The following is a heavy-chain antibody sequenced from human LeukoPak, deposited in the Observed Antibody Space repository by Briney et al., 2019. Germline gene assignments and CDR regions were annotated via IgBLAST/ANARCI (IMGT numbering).Heavy chain of an antibody. CDR3: ALAPSDVRSSGHLDAFDI. J-gene: IGHJ3*02. CDR2: ISAYNGNT. CDR1: GYTFTSYG. V-gene: IGHV1-18*01. D-gene: IGHD6-19*01. Sequence: ASVKVSCKASGYTFTSYGISWVRQAPGQGLEWMGWISAYNGNTNYAQKLQVRVTMTTDTSTSTAYMELRSLRSDDTAVYYCALAPSDVRSSGHLDAFDIWGQGTMVTVSS.